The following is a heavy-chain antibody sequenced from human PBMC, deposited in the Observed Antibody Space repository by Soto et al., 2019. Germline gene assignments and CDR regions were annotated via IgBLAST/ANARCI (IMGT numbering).Heavy chain of an antibody. CDR1: GFTFSDSW. D-gene: IGHD4-4*01. CDR2: IKPDESEK. Sequence: EVQLVESGGGLVQPGGSLRLSCTASGFTFSDSWMTWVRQARGKGLEWVARIKPDESEKKYADSVKGRFSISRDNAKNSMYLQMDSLRGADTAVYYCVRGGSNYASWGQGTLVTVSS. J-gene: IGHJ5*02. CDR3: VRGGSNYAS. V-gene: IGHV3-7*01.